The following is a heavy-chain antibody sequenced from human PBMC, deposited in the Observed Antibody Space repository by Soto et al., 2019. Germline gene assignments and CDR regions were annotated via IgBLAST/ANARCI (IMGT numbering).Heavy chain of an antibody. CDR3: ARDMRLLWFGESRPSNGMDV. V-gene: IGHV4-31*03. Sequence: QVQLQESGPGLVKPSQTLSLTCTVSGGSISSGGYYWSWIRQHPGKGLEWIGYIYYSGSTYYNPSLKRRVTISVDTSKNQFSLKLSSVTAADTAVYYCARDMRLLWFGESRPSNGMDVWGQGTTVTVSS. CDR2: IYYSGST. CDR1: GGSISSGGYY. J-gene: IGHJ6*02. D-gene: IGHD3-10*01.